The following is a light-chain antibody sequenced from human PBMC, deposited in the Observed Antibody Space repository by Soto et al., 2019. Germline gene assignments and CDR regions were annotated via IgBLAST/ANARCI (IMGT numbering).Light chain of an antibody. Sequence: EIVLTQSPGTLSLSPGERATLSCRASQSVSSTYLAWYQQKPGQPPRLLIYGASSRATGIPDRFSGSGSGTHFTLTSTRLESEDFAVYYCQQYGSSPVTFGQGTRLDI. CDR2: GAS. CDR3: QQYGSSPVT. V-gene: IGKV3-20*01. CDR1: QSVSSTY. J-gene: IGKJ5*01.